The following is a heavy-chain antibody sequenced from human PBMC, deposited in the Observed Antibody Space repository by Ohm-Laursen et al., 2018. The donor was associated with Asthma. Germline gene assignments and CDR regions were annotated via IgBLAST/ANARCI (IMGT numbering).Heavy chain of an antibody. CDR3: ARDFRVQGVIRGDAFDI. J-gene: IGHJ3*02. V-gene: IGHV1-46*01. Sequence: ASVKVSCKASGYTFTSYYMHWVRQAPGQGLEWMGIINPSGGSTSYAQKFQGRVTMTRDTSTSTVYTELSSLRSEDTAVYYCARDFRVQGVIRGDAFDIWGQGTMVTVSS. CDR2: INPSGGST. CDR1: GYTFTSYY. D-gene: IGHD3-10*01.